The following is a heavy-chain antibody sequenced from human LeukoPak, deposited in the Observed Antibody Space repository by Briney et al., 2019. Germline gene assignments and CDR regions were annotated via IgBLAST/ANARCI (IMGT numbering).Heavy chain of an antibody. Sequence: SETLSLTCTVSGGSISSGGYYWSWIRQHPGKGLEWIGYIYYSGSTYYNPSLKSRVTISVDTSKNQFSLKLSSVTAADTAVYYCARVGDLGAFDIWGQETMVTVSS. CDR3: ARVGDLGAFDI. J-gene: IGHJ3*02. D-gene: IGHD7-27*01. V-gene: IGHV4-31*03. CDR2: IYYSGST. CDR1: GGSISSGGYY.